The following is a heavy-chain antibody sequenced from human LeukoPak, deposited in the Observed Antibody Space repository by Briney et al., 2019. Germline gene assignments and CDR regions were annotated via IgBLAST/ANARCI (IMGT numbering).Heavy chain of an antibody. J-gene: IGHJ4*02. Sequence: GGSLRLSCAASGFTFSSYSMNWVRQAPGKGLEWVSSMSSSSSYIYYADSVKGRFTISRDNAKNSLYLQMNSLRAEDTAVYYCVREVRAGRVDYWGQGTLVTVSS. CDR3: VREVRAGRVDY. CDR1: GFTFSSYS. V-gene: IGHV3-21*01. CDR2: MSSSSSYI. D-gene: IGHD3-10*01.